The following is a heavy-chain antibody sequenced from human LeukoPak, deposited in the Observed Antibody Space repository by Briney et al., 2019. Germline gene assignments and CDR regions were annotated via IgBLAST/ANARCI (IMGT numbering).Heavy chain of an antibody. V-gene: IGHV3-21*01. CDR1: GFTFSSYS. CDR2: ISSSSSYI. J-gene: IGHJ3*02. D-gene: IGHD2-21*01. CDR3: ARDSSAIGAFDI. Sequence: PGGSLRLSCAASGFTFSSYSMNWVRQAPGKGPEWVSSISSSSSYIYYADSVKGRFTISRDNAKNSLYLQMNSLRAEDTAVYYCARDSSAIGAFDIWGQGTMVTVSS.